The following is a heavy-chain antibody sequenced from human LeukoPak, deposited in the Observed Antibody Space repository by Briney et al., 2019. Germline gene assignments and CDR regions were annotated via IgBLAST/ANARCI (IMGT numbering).Heavy chain of an antibody. J-gene: IGHJ6*02. CDR2: IWYDGSNK. V-gene: IGHV3-30*02. Sequence: GGSLRLSCAASRSTFSSYGMHWVRQAPGKGLEWVAIIWYDGSNKYYADSVKGRFTISRDNSKNTLYLQMNSLRAEDTAVYYCAKTPPDSYGMDVWGQGTTVTVSS. CDR3: AKTPPDSYGMDV. CDR1: RSTFSSYG.